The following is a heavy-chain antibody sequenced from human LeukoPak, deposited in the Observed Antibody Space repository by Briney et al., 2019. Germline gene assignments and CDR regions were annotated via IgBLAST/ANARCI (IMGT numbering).Heavy chain of an antibody. J-gene: IGHJ6*03. CDR1: GFTFSSYW. D-gene: IGHD6-13*01. CDR3: ARVYSSSWYSGYLYMDL. CDR2: IKQDGSEK. Sequence: PGGSLRLSCAASGFTFSSYWMSWVRQAPGKGLEWVANIKQDGSEKYYVDSVKGRFTISRDNAKNSLYLQMNSLRAEDTAVYYCARVYSSSWYSGYLYMDLWGKGTTVTVSS. V-gene: IGHV3-7*01.